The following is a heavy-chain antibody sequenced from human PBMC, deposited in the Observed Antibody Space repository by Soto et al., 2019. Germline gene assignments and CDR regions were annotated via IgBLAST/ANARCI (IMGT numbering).Heavy chain of an antibody. CDR2: INHSGST. CDR1: GGSFSGYY. V-gene: IGHV4-34*01. CDR3: ARGGVYCISTSCYADWFDP. Sequence: QVQLQQWGAGLLKPSETLSLTCAVYGGSFSGYYWSWIRQPPGKGLEWIGEINHSGSTNYNPSLKRRVTISVATSKNQFSLKLSSVTAADTAVYYCARGGVYCISTSCYADWFDPWGQGTLVTVSS. J-gene: IGHJ5*02. D-gene: IGHD2-2*01.